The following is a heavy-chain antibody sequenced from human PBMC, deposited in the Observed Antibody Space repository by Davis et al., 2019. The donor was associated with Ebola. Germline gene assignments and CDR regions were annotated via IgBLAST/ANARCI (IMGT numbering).Heavy chain of an antibody. D-gene: IGHD3-10*01. J-gene: IGHJ6*04. CDR2: ISSDSDYI. V-gene: IGHV3-21*04. CDR3: ARRVWYYGMDV. Sequence: GGSLRLSCAASGFTFSTYSMSWVRQAPGKGLEWVSSISSDSDYIYYADSAKGRFTISRDNAKNSLYLQMNSLRAEDTAVYYCARRVWYYGMDVWGKGTTVTVSS. CDR1: GFTFSTYS.